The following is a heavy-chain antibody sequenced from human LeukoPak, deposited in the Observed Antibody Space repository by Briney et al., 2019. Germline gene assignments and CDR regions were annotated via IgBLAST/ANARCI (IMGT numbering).Heavy chain of an antibody. CDR1: GYTFTSYG. CDR3: ARVNGQLPSLDY. J-gene: IGHJ4*02. V-gene: IGHV1-18*04. Sequence: ASVKVSCKASGYTFTSYGISWVRQAPEQGLEWMGWISAYNGNTNFAQKFQGRVTMATDTSTSTAYMELRSLRSDDTAVYYCARVNGQLPSLDYWGQGTLVTVSS. CDR2: ISAYNGNT. D-gene: IGHD1-26*01.